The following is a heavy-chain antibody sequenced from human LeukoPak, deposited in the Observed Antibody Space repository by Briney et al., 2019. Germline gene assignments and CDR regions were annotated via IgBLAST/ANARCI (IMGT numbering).Heavy chain of an antibody. CDR2: VRQDGREK. CDR3: ARDLNWLFEY. Sequence: GGSLGLSCEVSGLTFSSYWMSWVRQAPGKGLEWVANVRQDGREKHYVDSVKGRFTISRDNDKNSVYLEMNSLRVEDTAVYYCARDLNWLFEYWGQGTLVTVSS. CDR1: GLTFSSYW. D-gene: IGHD3-22*01. V-gene: IGHV3-7*01. J-gene: IGHJ4*02.